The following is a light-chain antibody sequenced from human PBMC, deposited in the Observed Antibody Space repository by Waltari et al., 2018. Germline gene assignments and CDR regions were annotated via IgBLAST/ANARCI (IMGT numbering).Light chain of an antibody. V-gene: IGKV4-1*01. CDR1: QRVLYSSNNKNY. J-gene: IGKJ1*01. CDR2: WAS. Sequence: DIVMTQSPDSLAVSPGERATINCKSSQRVLYSSNNKNYLAWYQQKPGQPPKLLIYWASTRESGVPDRFSGSGSGTDFTLTISSLQAEDVAVYYCQQYLSTPPTFGQGTKVEIK. CDR3: QQYLSTPPT.